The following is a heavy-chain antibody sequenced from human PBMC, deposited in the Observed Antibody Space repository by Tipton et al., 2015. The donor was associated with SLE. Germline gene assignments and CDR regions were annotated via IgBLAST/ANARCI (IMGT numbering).Heavy chain of an antibody. J-gene: IGHJ5*02. CDR1: GGSISSHY. V-gene: IGHV4-59*11. CDR2: IYYSGST. D-gene: IGHD3-3*01. Sequence: TLSLTCTVSGGSISSHYWSWIRQPPGKGLEWIGYIYYSGSTNYNPSLKSRVTISVDTSKNQFSLKLSSVTAADTAVYYCARAPYDFWSGYYGWFDPWGQGTLVTVSS. CDR3: ARAPYDFWSGYYGWFDP.